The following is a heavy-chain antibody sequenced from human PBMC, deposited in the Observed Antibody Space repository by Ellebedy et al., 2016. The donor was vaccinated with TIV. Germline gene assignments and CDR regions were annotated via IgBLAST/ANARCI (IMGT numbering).Heavy chain of an antibody. CDR3: VRSVGASMALDY. Sequence: AASVKVSCKASGGTFSSYAISWVRQAPGQGLAWMGWINPNSGGTHYAQQFQGWVTMTRDTSISTAYMELGRLKSDDTAVYYCVRSVGASMALDYWGPGTLVTVSS. CDR1: GGTFSSYA. V-gene: IGHV1-2*04. D-gene: IGHD1-26*01. CDR2: INPNSGGT. J-gene: IGHJ4*02.